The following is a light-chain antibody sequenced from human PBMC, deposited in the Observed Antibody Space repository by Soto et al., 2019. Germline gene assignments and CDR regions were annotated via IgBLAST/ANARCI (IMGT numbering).Light chain of an antibody. CDR1: SSDVGGYNY. CDR2: DVS. J-gene: IGLJ1*01. V-gene: IGLV2-14*01. Sequence: QSVLTQPASGTGFPGQSITISCTRTSSDVGGYNYVSWYQQHPGKAPKLMIYDVSNRPSGVSNRFSGSKSGNTASLTISGLQAEDEADYYCSSYTSSTLYVFGTGTKVTVL. CDR3: SSYTSSTLYV.